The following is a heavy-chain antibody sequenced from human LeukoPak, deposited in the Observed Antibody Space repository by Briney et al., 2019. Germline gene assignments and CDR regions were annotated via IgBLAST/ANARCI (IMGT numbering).Heavy chain of an antibody. D-gene: IGHD4-23*01. Sequence: ASVKVSCKASGYTLTNYNISWVRQAPGQGLEWMGWINTYKGDTLYAQKLQVRVTMTADTSTNTAHMELRSLRFDDTAVYYCAREFGHCYGDNCFYFFDTWGQGFRVTVSS. CDR2: INTYKGDT. CDR3: AREFGHCYGDNCFYFFDT. J-gene: IGHJ4*02. CDR1: GYTLTNYN. V-gene: IGHV1-18*01.